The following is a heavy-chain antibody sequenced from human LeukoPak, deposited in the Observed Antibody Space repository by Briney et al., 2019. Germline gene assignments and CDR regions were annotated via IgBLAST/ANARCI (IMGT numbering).Heavy chain of an antibody. J-gene: IGHJ4*02. CDR3: AKATGYLL. V-gene: IGHV4-39*07. CDR1: GGSISSSSYY. D-gene: IGHD1-14*01. CDR2: IYYSGST. Sequence: SETLSLTCTVSGGSISSSSYYWGWIRQPPGQGLEWIGSIYYSGSTYYNPSLKSRVTISLDTSNNQFSLKFNSVTAADTAVYYCAKATGYLLWGQGTLVTVSS.